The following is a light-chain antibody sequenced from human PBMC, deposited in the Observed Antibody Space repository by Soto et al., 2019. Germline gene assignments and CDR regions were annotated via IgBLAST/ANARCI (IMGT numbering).Light chain of an antibody. J-gene: IGKJ2*01. Sequence: EIVLTQSPGTLSLSPGERATLSCRASQSVSSSYLAWYQQKPGQAPRLLIYGASSRATGIPDRFSGSGSGTDFTLIISRLEPEDFAVYYCQQYGSWTFGQGTKLEIK. V-gene: IGKV3-20*01. CDR2: GAS. CDR3: QQYGSWT. CDR1: QSVSSSY.